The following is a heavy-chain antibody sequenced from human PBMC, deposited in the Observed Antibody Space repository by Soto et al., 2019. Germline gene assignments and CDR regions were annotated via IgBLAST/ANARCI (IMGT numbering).Heavy chain of an antibody. CDR3: AKSSSILTGYSSEPYYFDY. J-gene: IGHJ4*02. D-gene: IGHD3-9*01. CDR1: GFTFSSYA. V-gene: IGHV3-23*01. Sequence: GGSLRLSCAASGFTFSSYAMSGVRQAPGKGLEWVSAISGSGGSTYYADSVKGRFTISRDNSKNTLYLQMNSLRAEDTAVYYCAKSSSILTGYSSEPYYFDYWGQGTLVTVSS. CDR2: ISGSGGST.